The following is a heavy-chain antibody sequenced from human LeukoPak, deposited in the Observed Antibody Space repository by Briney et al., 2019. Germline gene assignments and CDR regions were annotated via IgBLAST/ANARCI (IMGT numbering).Heavy chain of an antibody. CDR3: ERARVRGGVAGFEY. D-gene: IGHD6-19*01. CDR2: VTYDGNNQ. V-gene: IGHV3-30-3*01. Sequence: GGSLRLSCAASGFTFNNYAMHWVRQAPGKGLEWVAVVTYDGNNQYYTDSVKGRFTISRDNSMNTVNLQMNSLRGDDTAVYYCERARVRGGVAGFEYWGQGTLV. J-gene: IGHJ4*02. CDR1: GFTFNNYA.